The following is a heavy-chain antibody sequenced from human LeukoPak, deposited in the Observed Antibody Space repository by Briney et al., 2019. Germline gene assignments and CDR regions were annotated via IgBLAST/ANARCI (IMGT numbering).Heavy chain of an antibody. J-gene: IGHJ4*02. Sequence: GASVKVSCKASGYTFTGYYMHWVRQAPGQGLEWMGWINPNSGGTNYAQKFQGWVTMTRDTSISTAYMELSRLRSDDTAVYYCARDRRSIAVAGTVVHWGQGTLVTVSS. CDR1: GYTFTGYY. CDR2: INPNSGGT. V-gene: IGHV1-2*04. D-gene: IGHD6-19*01. CDR3: ARDRRSIAVAGTVVH.